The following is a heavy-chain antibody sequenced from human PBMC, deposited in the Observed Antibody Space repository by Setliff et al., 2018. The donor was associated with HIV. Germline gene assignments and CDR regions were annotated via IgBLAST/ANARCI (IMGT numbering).Heavy chain of an antibody. Sequence: SETLSLTCTVSGGSISSHYWSWIRQPPGKGLEWIGYIYHSGSTNYNPSLKSRVTILVDTSKNQFSLKMRSVTAADTAVYYCARAGDYGSGNYYDVNWYFDLWGRGTLVTSPQ. V-gene: IGHV4-59*11. D-gene: IGHD3-10*01. CDR1: GGSISSHY. CDR2: IYHSGST. J-gene: IGHJ2*01. CDR3: ARAGDYGSGNYYDVNWYFDL.